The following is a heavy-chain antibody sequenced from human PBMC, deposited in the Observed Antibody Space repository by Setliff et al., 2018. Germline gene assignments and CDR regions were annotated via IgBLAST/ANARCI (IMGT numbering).Heavy chain of an antibody. Sequence: PSETLSLTCAVYGESFDNHYWTWIRQPPGERLEWIGEINHRGFTDYKPSLKSRLTMSVDTSRNQFSLSLSSVTAADTAVYYCARMSGFQYMDVWGKGTTVTVSS. V-gene: IGHV4-34*01. J-gene: IGHJ6*03. CDR1: GESFDNHY. CDR2: INHRGFT. D-gene: IGHD3-3*01. CDR3: ARMSGFQYMDV.